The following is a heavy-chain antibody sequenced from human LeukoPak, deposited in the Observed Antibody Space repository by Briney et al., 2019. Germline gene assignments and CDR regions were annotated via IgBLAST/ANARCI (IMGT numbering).Heavy chain of an antibody. D-gene: IGHD3-10*01. Sequence: KPSETLSLTCTVSGGSISSYHWSWIRQPPGKGLECIGYIYYSGSTHYNPSLQSRVTISVDTSKNQFTLKLTSVTAADTAVYYCARRGSGRVDYWGQGTLVTVSS. V-gene: IGHV4-59*01. CDR2: IYYSGST. CDR3: ARRGSGRVDY. CDR1: GGSISSYH. J-gene: IGHJ4*02.